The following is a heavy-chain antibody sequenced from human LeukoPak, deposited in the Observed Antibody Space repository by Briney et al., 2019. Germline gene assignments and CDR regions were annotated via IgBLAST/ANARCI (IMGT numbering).Heavy chain of an antibody. V-gene: IGHV3-30*02. J-gene: IGHJ4*02. Sequence: PGGSLRLSCAASGFTFSSYGMHWVRQAPGKGLEWVAFIRYDGSNKYYADSVKGRLTISRDNSKNTLYLQMNSLRVEDTAVYYCAKVFSAYDFFENDYYFDCWGQGTLVTVSS. CDR3: AKVFSAYDFFENDYYFDC. D-gene: IGHD5-12*01. CDR1: GFTFSSYG. CDR2: IRYDGSNK.